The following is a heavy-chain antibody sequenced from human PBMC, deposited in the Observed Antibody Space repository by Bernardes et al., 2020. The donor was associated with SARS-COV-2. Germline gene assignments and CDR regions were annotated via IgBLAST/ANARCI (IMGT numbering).Heavy chain of an antibody. J-gene: IGHJ6*02. CDR3: ARDQIVDDFWSRYYFGQDRRKDEYYIVDL. CDR2: ISSGGGTI. D-gene: IGHD3-3*01. V-gene: IGHV3-48*03. CDR1: GFTFSSFE. Sequence: GGSLRLSCAASGFTFSSFEMNWVRQAPGQGLEWISYISSGGGTIYYADSVKGRFTISRDNAKNSLYLQMNSLRGEDTAVYYCARDQIVDDFWSRYYFGQDRRKDEYYIVDLWGQWTTVTVSS.